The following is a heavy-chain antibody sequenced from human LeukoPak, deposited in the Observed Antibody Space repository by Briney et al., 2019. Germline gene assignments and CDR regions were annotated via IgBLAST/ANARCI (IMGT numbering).Heavy chain of an antibody. J-gene: IGHJ5*02. D-gene: IGHD3-3*01. CDR1: GYTFTSYD. CDR2: MNPNSGNT. V-gene: IGHV1-8*03. CDR3: ARDISPSYYDFWSGYSNWFDP. Sequence: ASVKVSCKASGYTFTSYDINWVRQATGQGLEWMGWMNPNSGNTGYAQKFQGRVTITRNTSISTAYMELSSLRSEDTAVYCCARDISPSYYDFWSGYSNWFDPWGQGTLVTVSS.